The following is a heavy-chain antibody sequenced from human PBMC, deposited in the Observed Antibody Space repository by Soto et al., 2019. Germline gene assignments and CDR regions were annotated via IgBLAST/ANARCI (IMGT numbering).Heavy chain of an antibody. Sequence: QVQLVQSGAEVKKPGSSVKVSCKASGGTFSSYTISWVRQAPGQGLEWMGRIIPILGIANYAQKFQGRVTITADKSTSTAYMELSSLRSEDTAVYYCARDLQGSSWYSYYYMDVWGKGTTVTVPS. J-gene: IGHJ6*03. V-gene: IGHV1-69*08. CDR3: ARDLQGSSWYSYYYMDV. D-gene: IGHD6-13*01. CDR1: GGTFSSYT. CDR2: IIPILGIA.